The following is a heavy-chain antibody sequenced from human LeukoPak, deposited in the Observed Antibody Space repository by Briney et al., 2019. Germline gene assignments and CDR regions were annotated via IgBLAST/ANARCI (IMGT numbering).Heavy chain of an antibody. CDR3: ARGKGFVGHFDS. V-gene: IGHV1-69*04. J-gene: IGHJ4*02. D-gene: IGHD3-3*01. Sequence: ASVKVSCKAPGGTFRSNAISWVRQAPGQGPEWMGRIIPILGTVEYAEKFQGRLTITADKSTTTTYMELSSLKSEDTALYYCARGKGFVGHFDSWGQGTLVTVSS. CDR2: IIPILGTV. CDR1: GGTFRSNA.